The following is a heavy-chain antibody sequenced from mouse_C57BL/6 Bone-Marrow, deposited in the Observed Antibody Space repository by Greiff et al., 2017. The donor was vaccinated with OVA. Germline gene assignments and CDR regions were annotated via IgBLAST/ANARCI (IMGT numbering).Heavy chain of an antibody. V-gene: IGHV1-62-2*01. CDR2: FYPGSGSI. D-gene: IGHD1-1*01. J-gene: IGHJ1*03. CDR3: ARHGDYYGSSSNWCFAV. CDR1: GYTFTEYT. Sequence: VQLQQSGAELVKPGASVKLSCKASGYTFTEYTIHWVKQRSGQGLEWIGWFYPGSGSIKYNEKFKDKVTLSADNTASTDYMELRRWTSEYSAVSFCARHGDYYGSSSNWCFAVWGTGTTVTVSA.